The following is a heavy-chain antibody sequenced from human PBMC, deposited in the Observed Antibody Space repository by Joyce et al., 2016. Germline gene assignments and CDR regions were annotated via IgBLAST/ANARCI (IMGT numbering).Heavy chain of an antibody. CDR3: ASVSPANDY. CDR1: GDSIPRSNFH. CDR2: IYYSGST. V-gene: IGHV4-39*01. J-gene: IGHJ4*02. Sequence: QVQLQESGPGLVKPSETLSLTCSVSGDSIPRSNFHWGWIRQPPGKGLEWIGSIYYSGSTYFNPSLKSRVTMSVDTSRNRYSRTLRSVTAADTAVYYCASVSPANDYWGRGTLVTVSS. D-gene: IGHD2/OR15-2a*01.